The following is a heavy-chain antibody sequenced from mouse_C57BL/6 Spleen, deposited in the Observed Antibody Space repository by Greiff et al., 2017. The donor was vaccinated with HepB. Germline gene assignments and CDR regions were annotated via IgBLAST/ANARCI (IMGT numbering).Heavy chain of an antibody. CDR2: INPNNGGT. CDR1: GYTFTDYN. V-gene: IGHV1-18*01. CDR3: ARLTAQATWFAY. Sequence: EVKLQESGPELVKPGASVKIPCKASGYTFTDYNMDWVKQSHGKSLEWIGDINPNNGGTIYNQKFKGKATLTVDKSSSTAYMELRSLTSEDTAFYYCARLTAQATWFAYWGQGTLVTVSA. J-gene: IGHJ3*01. D-gene: IGHD3-2*02.